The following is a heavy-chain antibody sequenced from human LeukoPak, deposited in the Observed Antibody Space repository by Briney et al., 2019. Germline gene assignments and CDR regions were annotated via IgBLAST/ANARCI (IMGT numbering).Heavy chain of an antibody. Sequence: SSETLSLTCTVYGGSFSGYYWSWIRQPPGKGLEWIGDINYSGSTNYNPSLKSRVTISVDTSKYQFSLKLSSVTAADTAVYYCARTRLGDYFLGGYRNYPSAYYFDYWGQGTLVTVSP. CDR3: ARTRLGDYFLGGYRNYPSAYYFDY. V-gene: IGHV4-34*01. D-gene: IGHD3-16*02. CDR2: INYSGST. J-gene: IGHJ4*02. CDR1: GGSFSGYY.